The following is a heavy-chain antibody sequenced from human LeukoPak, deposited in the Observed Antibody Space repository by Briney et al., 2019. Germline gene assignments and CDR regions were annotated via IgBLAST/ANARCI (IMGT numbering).Heavy chain of an antibody. J-gene: IGHJ4*02. D-gene: IGHD3-9*01. CDR1: GFTFSSYG. V-gene: IGHV3-23*01. CDR3: AKDLRRDILTGYSDY. CDR2: ISDSGGST. Sequence: GGSLRLSCAASGFTFSSYGMSWVRQAQGKGLEWVSGISDSGGSTNYADSVKGRFTISRDNSKNTLYLQLNSLRAEDTAVYYCAKDLRRDILTGYSDYWGQGTLVTVSS.